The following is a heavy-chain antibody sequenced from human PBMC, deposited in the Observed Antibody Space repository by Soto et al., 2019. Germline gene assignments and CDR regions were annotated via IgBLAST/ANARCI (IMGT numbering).Heavy chain of an antibody. Sequence: QGQLVQSGPEVKKPGASVKVSCKASGYTFTRYGISWVRQAPGQGLEWMGWISGYNGDTNYAQKVQGRVTMTIDTSTSTAYMELRSLTSADTAIYYCATNGQLPYYYYGMDVWGQGTTVTVSS. CDR3: ATNGQLPYYYYGMDV. CDR1: GYTFTRYG. CDR2: ISGYNGDT. V-gene: IGHV1-18*01. D-gene: IGHD1-1*01. J-gene: IGHJ6*02.